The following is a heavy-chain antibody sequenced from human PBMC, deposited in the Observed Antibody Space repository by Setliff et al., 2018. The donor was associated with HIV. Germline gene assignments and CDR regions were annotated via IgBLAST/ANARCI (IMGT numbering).Heavy chain of an antibody. V-gene: IGHV4-39*01. CDR1: GASISSSSHH. CDR2: IYYTGST. D-gene: IGHD1-26*01. CDR3: ARIVRWELVATSTCFYYYMDV. J-gene: IGHJ6*03. Sequence: PSETLSLTCTDSGASISSSSHHWAWIRQPPGKGLEYIGNIYYTGSTHHNPSLESRVATSVDTSQNQFSLKLSSVTAADPAVYYCARIVRWELVATSTCFYYYMDVWGKGTPVTVSS.